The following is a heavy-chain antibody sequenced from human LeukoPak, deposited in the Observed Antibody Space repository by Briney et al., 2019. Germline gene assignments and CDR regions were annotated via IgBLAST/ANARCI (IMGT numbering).Heavy chain of an antibody. V-gene: IGHV4-4*07. Sequence: KPSETLSLTCTISGGSISNYYWSWIGQPAGRGLEWFGRIYTCGSTNYNPSLKSRVTMSVDTSKNHFSLNVYSVTAADTAVYYCARDLGRFDPWGQGTLVTVSS. J-gene: IGHJ5*02. CDR1: GGSISNYY. CDR3: ARDLGRFDP. CDR2: IYTCGST.